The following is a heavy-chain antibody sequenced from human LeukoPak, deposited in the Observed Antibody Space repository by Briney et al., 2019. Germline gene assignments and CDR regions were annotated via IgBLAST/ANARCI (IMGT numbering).Heavy chain of an antibody. CDR1: GGSISSSSYY. J-gene: IGHJ4*02. Sequence: SETLSLTCTVSGGSISSSSYYWGWIRQPPGKGLEWIGSIYYSGSTNYNPSLKSRVTISVDTSKNQFSLKLSSVTAADTAVYYCARRTLYYYGSGSYSYWGQGTLVTVSS. V-gene: IGHV4-39*07. CDR3: ARRTLYYYGSGSYSY. CDR2: IYYSGST. D-gene: IGHD3-10*01.